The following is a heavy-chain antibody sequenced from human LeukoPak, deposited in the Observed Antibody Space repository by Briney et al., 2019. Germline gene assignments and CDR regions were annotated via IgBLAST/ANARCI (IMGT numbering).Heavy chain of an antibody. D-gene: IGHD3-10*01. CDR3: ARVGRYYGSGRYRVNWFDP. V-gene: IGHV4-34*01. J-gene: IGHJ5*02. Sequence: PSETLSLTCAVYGGSFSGYYWSWIRQPPGKGLEWIGEINHSGSTNYNPSLKSRVTISVDTSKNQFSLKLSSVTAADTAVYYCARVGRYYGSGRYRVNWFDPWGQGTLVTVSS. CDR2: INHSGST. CDR1: GGSFSGYY.